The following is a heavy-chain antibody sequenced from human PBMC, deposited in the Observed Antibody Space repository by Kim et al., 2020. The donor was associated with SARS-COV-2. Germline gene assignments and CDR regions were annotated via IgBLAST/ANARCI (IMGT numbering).Heavy chain of an antibody. CDR3: ARIRYYDILTGYPDYYFDY. D-gene: IGHD3-9*01. V-gene: IGHV3-11*03. Sequence: GGSLRLSCAASGFTFSDYYMSWIRQAPGKGLEWVSYISSSSSYTNYADSVKGRFTISRDNAKNSLYLQMNSLRAEDTAVYYCARIRYYDILTGYPDYYFDYWGQGTLVTVSS. CDR2: ISSSSSYT. J-gene: IGHJ4*02. CDR1: GFTFSDYY.